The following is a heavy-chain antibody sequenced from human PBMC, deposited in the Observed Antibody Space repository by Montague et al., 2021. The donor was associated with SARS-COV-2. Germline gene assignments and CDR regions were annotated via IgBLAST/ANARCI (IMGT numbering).Heavy chain of an antibody. V-gene: IGHV4-39*01. Sequence: SETLSLTCTVSGGPISSSSYYWGWIRQPPGKGLEWIGSIYHSGSTYYNPSLKSRVTISVDTSKNQFSLKLSSVTAADTAVYYCARRPVLRYFDWLSAAYGMDVWGQGTTVTVSS. CDR2: IYHSGST. D-gene: IGHD3-9*01. J-gene: IGHJ6*02. CDR1: GGPISSSSYY. CDR3: ARRPVLRYFDWLSAAYGMDV.